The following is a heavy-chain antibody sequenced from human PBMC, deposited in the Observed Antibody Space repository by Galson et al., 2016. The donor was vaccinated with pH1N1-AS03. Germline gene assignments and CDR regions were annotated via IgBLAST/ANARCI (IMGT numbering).Heavy chain of an antibody. J-gene: IGHJ6*02. V-gene: IGHV1-69*06. CDR1: GGTFSNYA. D-gene: IGHD6-6*01. CDR2: ITPIFGTT. Sequence: SVKVSCKASGGTFSNYAFNWVRLAPGQGLEWMGGITPIFGTTKYAQKFQGRVTVTADKSTNTADMELRSLRSEDTALYYCARAGREEYRSTALKSYHYYYGMDVWGQGATVIVFS. CDR3: ARAGREEYRSTALKSYHYYYGMDV.